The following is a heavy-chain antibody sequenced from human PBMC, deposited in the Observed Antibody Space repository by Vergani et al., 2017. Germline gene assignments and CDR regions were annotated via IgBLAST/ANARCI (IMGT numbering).Heavy chain of an antibody. CDR2: ISGSGGST. D-gene: IGHD3-3*01. CDR3: ARGVMKTEYYDFWSGTEHQYYFDY. J-gene: IGHJ4*02. V-gene: IGHV3-23*01. CDR1: GFTFSSYA. Sequence: EVQLLESGGGLVQPGGSLRLSCAASGFTFSSYAMSWVRQAPGKGLEWVSAISGSGGSTYYADSVKGRFTISRDNAKNSLYLQMNSLRAEDTAVYYCARGVMKTEYYDFWSGTEHQYYFDYWGQGTLVTVSS.